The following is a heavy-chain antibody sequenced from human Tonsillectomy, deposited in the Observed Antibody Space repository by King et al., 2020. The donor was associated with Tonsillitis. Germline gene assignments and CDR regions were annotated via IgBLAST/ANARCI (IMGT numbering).Heavy chain of an antibody. CDR2: ISYDGSNK. J-gene: IGHJ4*02. V-gene: IGHV3-30*18. D-gene: IGHD5-18*01. CDR3: AKDRRIQLWSTAPYYFDY. Sequence: QLVQSGGGVVQPGRSLRLSCAASGFTFSSYGMLWVRQAPGKGLEWVAVISYDGSNKYYADSVKGRFTISRDNSKNTLYLQMNSLRAEDTAVYYCAKDRRIQLWSTAPYYFDYWGQGTLVTVSS. CDR1: GFTFSSYG.